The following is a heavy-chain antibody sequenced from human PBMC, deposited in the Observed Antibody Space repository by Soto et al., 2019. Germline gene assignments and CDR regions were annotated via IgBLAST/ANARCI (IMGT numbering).Heavy chain of an antibody. D-gene: IGHD3-10*01. CDR3: AREYYYGSGPTY. V-gene: IGHV4-39*07. CDR2: IYYSGST. J-gene: IGHJ4*02. CDR1: GGSISSSSYY. Sequence: SETLSLTCTVSGGSISSSSYYWGWIRQPPGKGLEWIGSIYYSGSTYYNPSLKSRVTISVDTSKNQFSLKLRTLRSDDTAVYYCAREYYYGSGPTYWGQGTLVTVS.